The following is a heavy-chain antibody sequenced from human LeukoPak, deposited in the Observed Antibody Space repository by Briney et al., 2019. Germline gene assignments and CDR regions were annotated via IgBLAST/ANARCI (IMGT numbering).Heavy chain of an antibody. Sequence: SVKVSCKASGGTFSSYAISWVRQAPGQGLEWMGGIIPIFGTANYAQKFQGRVTITADKSTSTAYMELSSLRSEDTAVYYCARVPFTIFGVEYYFDYWGQGTLVTVSS. J-gene: IGHJ4*02. CDR3: ARVPFTIFGVEYYFDY. CDR2: IIPIFGTA. V-gene: IGHV1-69*06. CDR1: GGTFSSYA. D-gene: IGHD3-3*01.